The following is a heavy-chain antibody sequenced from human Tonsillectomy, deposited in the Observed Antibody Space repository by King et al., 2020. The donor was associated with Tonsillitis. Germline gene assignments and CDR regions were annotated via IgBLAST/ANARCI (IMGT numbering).Heavy chain of an antibody. Sequence: VQLVESGGGLVQPGGSLKLSCAASGFPFRGSAMHWVRQTSGKGLEWVGCIRTKPNRYATAYAASVTGRFTISRDDLKDSAYLQMNSLQTEDTAVYYCTRLAAPEYGNYGDYWGQGTLVTVSS. CDR1: GFPFRGSA. CDR3: TRLAAPEYGNYGDY. D-gene: IGHD4-11*01. CDR2: IRTKPNRYAT. V-gene: IGHV3-73*01. J-gene: IGHJ4*02.